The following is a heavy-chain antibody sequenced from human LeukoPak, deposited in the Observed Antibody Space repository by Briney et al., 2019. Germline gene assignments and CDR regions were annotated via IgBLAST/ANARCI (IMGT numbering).Heavy chain of an antibody. V-gene: IGHV3-74*01. D-gene: IGHD1-26*01. Sequence: GGSLRLSCVASGFSFSRYWMHWARQAPGKGLMWVSRINTDGTTTDYADSVRGRFTISRDNSKNTLDLQMSSLRVEDTAVYYCASGGPTRGTLDYWGQGTLVTVSS. CDR1: GFSFSRYW. J-gene: IGHJ4*02. CDR3: ASGGPTRGTLDY. CDR2: INTDGTTT.